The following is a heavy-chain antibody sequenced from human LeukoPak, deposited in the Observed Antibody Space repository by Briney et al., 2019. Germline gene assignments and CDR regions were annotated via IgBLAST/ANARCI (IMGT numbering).Heavy chain of an antibody. CDR1: GGTFSSYV. V-gene: IGHV1-69*13. CDR3: ARVSGIAAAGKLLFYYYYYGMDV. J-gene: IGHJ6*02. Sequence: SVKVSCKASGGTFSSYVISWVRPAPGQGLEGMGGIIPIFGTANYAQKFQGRVTITADESMSTAYMELSSLRSEDTAVYYCARVSGIAAAGKLLFYYYYYGMDVWGQGTTVTVSS. D-gene: IGHD6-13*01. CDR2: IIPIFGTA.